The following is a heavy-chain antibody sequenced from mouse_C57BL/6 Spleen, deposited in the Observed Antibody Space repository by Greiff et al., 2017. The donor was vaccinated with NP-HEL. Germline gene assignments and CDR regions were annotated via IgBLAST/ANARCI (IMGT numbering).Heavy chain of an antibody. J-gene: IGHJ2*01. CDR2: ISYDGSN. V-gene: IGHV3-6*01. CDR1: GYSITSGYY. Sequence: EVQLQQSGPGLVKPSQSLSLPCSVTGYSITSGYYWNWIRQFPGNKLEWMGYISYDGSNNYNPSLKNRFSITRDTSKNQFCLKLNSVTTEDTATYYCATEIDYWGQGTTLTVSS. CDR3: ATEIDY.